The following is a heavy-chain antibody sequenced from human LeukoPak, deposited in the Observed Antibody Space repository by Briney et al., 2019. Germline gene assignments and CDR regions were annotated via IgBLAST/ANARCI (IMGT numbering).Heavy chain of an antibody. CDR1: GDSISGRY. D-gene: IGHD6-13*01. CDR2: IYYSGTT. J-gene: IGHJ4*02. CDR3: ARESYSSSWYADY. V-gene: IGHV4-59*11. Sequence: SETLSLTCTVSGDSISGRYWNWIRQTPGKGLEWIGYIYYSGTTNYNPSLKSRATISLDTSKNQFSLKLSSVTAADTAVYYCARESYSSSWYADYWGQGTLVTVSS.